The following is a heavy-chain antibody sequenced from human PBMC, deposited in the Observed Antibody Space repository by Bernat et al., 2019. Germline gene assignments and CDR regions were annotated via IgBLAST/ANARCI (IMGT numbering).Heavy chain of an antibody. J-gene: IGHJ6*02. V-gene: IGHV1-18*01. CDR1: GYTFTSYG. Sequence: QVQLVQSGAEVKKPGASVKVSCKASGYTFTSYGISWVRQAPGQGLEWMGWISAYNGNTNYAQKLQGRVTMTTDTSTSTAYMELRSLRSDDTAVYYCARDYDYGDYSDYYGMDVWGQGTTVTVSS. CDR2: ISAYNGNT. D-gene: IGHD4-17*01. CDR3: ARDYDYGDYSDYYGMDV.